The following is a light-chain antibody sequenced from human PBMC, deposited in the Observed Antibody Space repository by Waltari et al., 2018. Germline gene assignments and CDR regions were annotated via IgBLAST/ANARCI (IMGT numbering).Light chain of an antibody. J-gene: IGKJ1*01. CDR3: HQIASLPRT. CDR1: QSIRSR. CDR2: YXX. V-gene: IGKV6D-21*02. Sequence: EIVLTQSPDFQSVTPEETVTITCRASQSIRSRLHWYQQKPNQSPKLLIKYXXXXISGXXSRFSGSGSXTXXTLTINSLEAEXXXVYYCHQIASLPRTFGPGTKVEIK.